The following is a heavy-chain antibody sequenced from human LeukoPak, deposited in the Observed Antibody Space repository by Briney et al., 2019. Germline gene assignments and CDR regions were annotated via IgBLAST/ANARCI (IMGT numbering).Heavy chain of an antibody. V-gene: IGHV3-21*01. J-gene: IGHJ4*02. CDR3: ARARYCSGGSCFATFDY. D-gene: IGHD2-15*01. CDR2: ISSSSSYI. Sequence: GGSLRLPCAASGFTFISYSMNWFRQPPGKGRNWVSSISSSSSYIYYADSVKGRFTISRDNAKNSLYLQMNSLRAEDTAVYYCARARYCSGGSCFATFDYWGQGTLVTVSS. CDR1: GFTFISYS.